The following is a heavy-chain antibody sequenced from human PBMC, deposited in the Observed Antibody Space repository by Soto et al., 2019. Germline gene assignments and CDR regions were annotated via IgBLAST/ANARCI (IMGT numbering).Heavy chain of an antibody. D-gene: IGHD6-19*01. CDR1: GGSISSGGYY. V-gene: IGHV4-31*03. CDR3: ARTAPRSGWYPFDY. Sequence: QVQLQESGPGLVKPSQTLSLTCTVSGGSISSGGYYWSWIRQHPGKGLEWIGYIYYSGSAYYNPSLTSRVTISVDTSKNQFSLNLSSVTAADTAVYYCARTAPRSGWYPFDYWGQGTLVTVSS. CDR2: IYYSGSA. J-gene: IGHJ4*02.